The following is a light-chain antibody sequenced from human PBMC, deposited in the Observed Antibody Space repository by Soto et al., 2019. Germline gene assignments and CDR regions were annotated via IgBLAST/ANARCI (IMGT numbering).Light chain of an antibody. V-gene: IGLV2-14*01. J-gene: IGLJ2*01. CDR3: SSYTSSSTSVV. CDR2: EVS. CDR1: SSDVVGYNY. Sequence: QSALTQPASVSGSPGQSITISCTGTSSDVVGYNYVSWYQQHPGKAPKLMIYEVSNRPSGVSNRFSGSKSGNTASLTISGLQAEDEADYYCSSYTSSSTSVVFGGGTKLTVL.